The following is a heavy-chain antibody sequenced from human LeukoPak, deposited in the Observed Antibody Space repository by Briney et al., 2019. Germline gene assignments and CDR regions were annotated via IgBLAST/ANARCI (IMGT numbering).Heavy chain of an antibody. Sequence: ASVMVSCKASGYTFTNYGISWVRQAPGQGLEWMSWISANNGETRYAQNFQGRVTMTTDTSTSTAYMELRSLRSDDTAVYYCARDLSGGYFDYWGQGTLVTVSS. D-gene: IGHD3-10*01. CDR1: GYTFTNYG. CDR2: ISANNGET. CDR3: ARDLSGGYFDY. J-gene: IGHJ4*02. V-gene: IGHV1-18*04.